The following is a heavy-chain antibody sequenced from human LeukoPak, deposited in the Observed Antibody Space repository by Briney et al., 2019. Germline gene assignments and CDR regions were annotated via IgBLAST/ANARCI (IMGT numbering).Heavy chain of an antibody. CDR1: GFTFSSYG. CDR3: AKDRMGDGYNYFDY. V-gene: IGHV3-23*01. CDR2: ISGSGGST. J-gene: IGHJ4*02. Sequence: GGSLRLSCAASGFTFSSYGMSWVRQAPGKGLEWVSAISGSGGSTYYADSVKGRFTISRDNSKNTLYLQMNSPRAEDTAVYYCAKDRMGDGYNYFDYWGQGTLVTVSS. D-gene: IGHD5-24*01.